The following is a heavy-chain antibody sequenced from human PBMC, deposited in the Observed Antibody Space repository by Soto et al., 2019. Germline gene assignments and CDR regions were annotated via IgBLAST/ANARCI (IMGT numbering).Heavy chain of an antibody. V-gene: IGHV3-74*01. CDR1: GFTFRSYW. Sequence: EVQLVESGGGLVQPGGSLRLSCAASGFTFRSYWMHWVRQARGKGLVWVSRINSDESSTNYADSVKGRFTISRDNAKNTLYLQMNSLRAEDTAVYYCARDGYTYGYGAMDVWGQGTTVTVSS. CDR2: INSDESST. D-gene: IGHD5-18*01. J-gene: IGHJ6*02. CDR3: ARDGYTYGYGAMDV.